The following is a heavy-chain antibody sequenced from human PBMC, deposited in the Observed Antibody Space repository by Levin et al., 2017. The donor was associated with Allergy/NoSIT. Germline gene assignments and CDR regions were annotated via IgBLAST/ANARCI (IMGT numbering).Heavy chain of an antibody. CDR3: AKHAQPYCSHSSCYRRGRFDM. CDR1: GFNFDDYA. D-gene: IGHD2-2*02. Sequence: GESLKISCAASGFNFDDYAMQWVRQAPGKGLEWVSLISWDGGVIHYADSVKGRFIVSRDNRKNSLYLQINSLRGEDTAMYYCAKHAQPYCSHSSCYRRGRFDMWGQGTVVTVSS. CDR2: ISWDGGVI. V-gene: IGHV3-43D*04. J-gene: IGHJ3*02.